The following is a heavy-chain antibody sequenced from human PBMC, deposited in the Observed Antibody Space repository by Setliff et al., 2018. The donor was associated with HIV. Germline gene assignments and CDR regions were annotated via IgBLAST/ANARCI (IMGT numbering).Heavy chain of an antibody. J-gene: IGHJ4*02. CDR2: ISAYNGNT. V-gene: IGHV1-18*01. Sequence: ASVKVSCKSSGYTFTSYGISWVRQAPGQGLEWMGWISAYNGNTNYAQKLQGRVTMTTDTSTSTAYMELRSLRSDDTAVYYCARGPPIVVVPAALLTFDYWGQGTLVTVSS. CDR3: ARGPPIVVVPAALLTFDY. CDR1: GYTFTSYG. D-gene: IGHD2-2*01.